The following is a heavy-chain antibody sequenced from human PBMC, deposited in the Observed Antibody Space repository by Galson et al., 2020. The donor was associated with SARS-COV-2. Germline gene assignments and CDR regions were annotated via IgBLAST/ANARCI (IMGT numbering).Heavy chain of an antibody. CDR3: AQFCNSSDCYLFAFDV. Sequence: SETLSLTCTVSGYSISSNSYWGWIRQSPGKGLEWIGTISHSGSTFYNPSLKSRVTISENASKSQFSLKLTSVTAADTAVYYCAQFCNSSDCYLFAFDVWGQGTMVTVSS. CDR2: ISHSGST. V-gene: IGHV4-38-2*02. D-gene: IGHD2-21*02. J-gene: IGHJ3*01. CDR1: GYSISSNSY.